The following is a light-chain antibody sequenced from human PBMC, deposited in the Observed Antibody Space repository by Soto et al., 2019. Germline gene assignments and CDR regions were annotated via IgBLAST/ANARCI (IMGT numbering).Light chain of an antibody. CDR2: KAS. V-gene: IGKV1-5*03. Sequence: DIQMTQSPSTLSASIGDRVTITCRASQSISSWLAWYQQKPGKAPKLLIYKASSLETGVPSRFSGSGSGTEFTLTISSLQPDDFATYYCQQYNSYPYTFGQGTKLEIK. J-gene: IGKJ2*01. CDR3: QQYNSYPYT. CDR1: QSISSW.